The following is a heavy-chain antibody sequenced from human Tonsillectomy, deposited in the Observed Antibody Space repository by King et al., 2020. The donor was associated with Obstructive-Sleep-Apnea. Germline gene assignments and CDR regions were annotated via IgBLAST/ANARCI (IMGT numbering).Heavy chain of an antibody. CDR3: ARLRYDSNGYYYGDY. V-gene: IGHV5-10-1*01. D-gene: IGHD3-22*01. CDR2: IDPSDSYT. Sequence: QLVQSGAEVKKPGESLRISCKGSGYSFTNYWITWVRQMPGKGLEWMGRIDPSDSYTNYSPSFQGHVTISADKSISTAYLQWSSLKASDTAMYYCARLRYDSNGYYYGDYWGQGTLGTVSS. CDR1: GYSFTNYW. J-gene: IGHJ4*02.